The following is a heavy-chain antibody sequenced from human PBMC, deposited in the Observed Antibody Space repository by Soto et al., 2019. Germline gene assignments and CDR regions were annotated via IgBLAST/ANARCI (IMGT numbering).Heavy chain of an antibody. D-gene: IGHD4-17*01. V-gene: IGHV3-30*18. Sequence: QVQLVESGGGVVQPGRSLRLSCAASGFTFSSYGMHWVRQAPGKGLEWVAVISYDGSNKYYADSVKGRFTISRDNSKNTLYLQMNSLRAEDTAVYYCAKAQDYGDYVSPFDYWGQGTLVTVSS. J-gene: IGHJ4*02. CDR3: AKAQDYGDYVSPFDY. CDR1: GFTFSSYG. CDR2: ISYDGSNK.